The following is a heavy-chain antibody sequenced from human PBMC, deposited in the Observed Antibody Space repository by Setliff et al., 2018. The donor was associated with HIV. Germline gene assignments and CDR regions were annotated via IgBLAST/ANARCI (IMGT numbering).Heavy chain of an antibody. CDR3: ARGRGRYYDSRSYLDY. CDR1: GYTFTSYY. J-gene: IGHJ4*02. V-gene: IGHV1-46*01. CDR2: INPSGGST. Sequence: ASVKVSCKASGYTFTSYYIHWVRQAPGQGLEWMGRINPSGGSTSYAQNFQGRVTVTRDTSTSTVYMELSGLRSEDTAVYYCARGRGRYYDSRSYLDYWGQGTLVTAPQ. D-gene: IGHD3-22*01.